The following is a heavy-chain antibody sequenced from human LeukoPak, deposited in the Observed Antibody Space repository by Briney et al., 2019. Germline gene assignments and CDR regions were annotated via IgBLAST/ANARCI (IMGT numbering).Heavy chain of an antibody. CDR3: ARGGPTTWY. D-gene: IGHD2/OR15-2a*01. J-gene: IGHJ4*02. V-gene: IGHV3-74*01. CDR2: IEGDGITT. Sequence: PGGSLRLSCAASAFTFSSYWMHWVRQVPGKGLVWVSSIEGDGITTNYADSVKGRFTISRDNAKNTLYLQVNSLRVEDTAVYYCARGGPTTWYWGRGTLVTVSS. CDR1: AFTFSSYW.